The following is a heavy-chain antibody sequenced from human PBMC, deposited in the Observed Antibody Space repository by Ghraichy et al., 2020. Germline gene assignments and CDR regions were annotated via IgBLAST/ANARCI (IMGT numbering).Heavy chain of an antibody. D-gene: IGHD5-18*01. J-gene: IGHJ4*02. V-gene: IGHV4-59*01. CDR3: ARGPYSYGHFDY. CDR2: IYYSGST. CDR1: GGSISSYY. Sequence: SETLSLTCTVSGGSISSYYWSWIRQPPGNGLEWIGYIYYSGSTNYNPSLKSRVTISVDTSKNQFSLKLSSVTAADTAVYYCARGPYSYGHFDYWGQGTLVTVSS.